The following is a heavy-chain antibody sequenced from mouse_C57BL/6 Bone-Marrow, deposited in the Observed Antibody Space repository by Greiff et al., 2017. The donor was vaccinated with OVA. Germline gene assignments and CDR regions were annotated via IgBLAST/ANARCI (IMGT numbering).Heavy chain of an antibody. CDR3: AKYDYDGPHYAMGY. Sequence: VQVVESGPGLVQPSQSLSITCTVSGFSLTSYGVHWVRQSPGKGLEWLGVIWRGGSTDYNAAFMSRLSITKDNSKSQVFFKMNSLQADDTAIYYCAKYDYDGPHYAMGYWGQGTSVTVSS. CDR2: IWRGGST. J-gene: IGHJ4*01. CDR1: GFSLTSYG. D-gene: IGHD2-4*01. V-gene: IGHV2-5*01.